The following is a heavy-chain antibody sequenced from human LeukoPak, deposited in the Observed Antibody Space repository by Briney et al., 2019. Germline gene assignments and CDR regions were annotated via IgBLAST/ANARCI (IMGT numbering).Heavy chain of an antibody. CDR3: ARDHRYCSGGGCYSIPNFDY. Sequence: GASVKVSCKASGYTFTSYDINWVRQAPGQGLEWMGWINPNSGGTNYAQKFQGRVTMTRDTSISTAYMELSRLRSDDTAVYYCARDHRYCSGGGCYSIPNFDYWGQGTLVTVSS. V-gene: IGHV1-2*02. CDR1: GYTFTSYD. CDR2: INPNSGGT. J-gene: IGHJ4*02. D-gene: IGHD2-15*01.